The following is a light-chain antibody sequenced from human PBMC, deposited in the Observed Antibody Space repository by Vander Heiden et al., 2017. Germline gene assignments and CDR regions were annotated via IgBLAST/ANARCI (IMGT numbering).Light chain of an antibody. CDR3: NSRDSSGNPVV. CDR2: GKN. J-gene: IGLJ2*01. CDR1: SRRSDY. V-gene: IGLV3-19*01. Sequence: SSELTQDPAVSVALGQTVRITCQGDSRRSDYASWYQQKPGQAPVLVIYGKNNRPSGIPDRFSGSSSGNTASLTITGAQAEDEADYYCNSRDSSGNPVVFGGGTKLTVL.